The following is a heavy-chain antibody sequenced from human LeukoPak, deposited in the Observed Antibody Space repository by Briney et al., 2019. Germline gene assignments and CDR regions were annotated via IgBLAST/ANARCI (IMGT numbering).Heavy chain of an antibody. CDR2: INHSGST. CDR3: ARDWGKSDQDYYYYYGMDV. Sequence: SETLSLTCAVYGGSFSGYYWSWIRQPPGKGLEWIGEINHSGSTNYNPSLKSRVTISVDTSKNQFSLKLSSVTAADTAVYYCARDWGKSDQDYYYYYGMDVWGQGTTVTVSS. CDR1: GGSFSGYY. V-gene: IGHV4-34*01. D-gene: IGHD3-16*01. J-gene: IGHJ6*02.